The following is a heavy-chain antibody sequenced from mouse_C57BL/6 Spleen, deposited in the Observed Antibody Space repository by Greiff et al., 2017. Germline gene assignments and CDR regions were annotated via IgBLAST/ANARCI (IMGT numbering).Heavy chain of an antibody. J-gene: IGHJ1*03. CDR1: GYTFTSYW. D-gene: IGHD1-1*01. Sequence: QVQLQQPGAELVKPGASVTLSCKASGYTFTSYWMHWVKQRPGRGLEWIGRIDPNSGGTKYNEKFKSKATLTVDKPSSTAYMQLCSLTSEDSAVYCSAREGGLLLRSYWYFDVWGTGTTVTVSS. CDR2: IDPNSGGT. CDR3: AREGGLLLRSYWYFDV. V-gene: IGHV1-72*01.